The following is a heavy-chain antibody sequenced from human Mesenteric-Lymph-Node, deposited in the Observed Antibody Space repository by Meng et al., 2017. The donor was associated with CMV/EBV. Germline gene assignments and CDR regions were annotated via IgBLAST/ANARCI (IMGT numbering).Heavy chain of an antibody. D-gene: IGHD3-22*01. CDR3: ARDRGAYYYDA. CDR1: GYTLSNFG. Sequence: ASVKVSCKASGYTLSNFGISWVRQAPGQGLEWMGWISAYNDDTNYAQNLRDRVTMTTDTSTSTAYMELRSLRFDDTAVYYCARDRGAYYYDAWGQGTLVTVSS. CDR2: ISAYNDDT. V-gene: IGHV1-18*01. J-gene: IGHJ5*02.